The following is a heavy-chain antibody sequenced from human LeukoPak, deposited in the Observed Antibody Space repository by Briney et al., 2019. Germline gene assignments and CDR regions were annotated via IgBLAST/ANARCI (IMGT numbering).Heavy chain of an antibody. CDR2: ISYDGRRK. Sequence: GGSLRLSCAVSGFTFSNHGMHWVRQAPGKGLEWVAVISYDGRRKYYADSVKGRFTISRDNSMSTLYLQMNSLRAEDTAVYYCAKEHTNAMDYFHYWGQGTLVTVSS. CDR3: AKEHTNAMDYFHY. J-gene: IGHJ4*02. D-gene: IGHD2-8*01. V-gene: IGHV3-30*18. CDR1: GFTFSNHG.